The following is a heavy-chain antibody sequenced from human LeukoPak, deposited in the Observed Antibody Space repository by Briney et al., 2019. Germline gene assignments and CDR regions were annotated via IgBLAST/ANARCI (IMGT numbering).Heavy chain of an antibody. CDR1: GDTFSSYA. D-gene: IGHD3-22*01. V-gene: IGHV3-23*01. CDR3: AKELAITMIVES. J-gene: IGHJ3*01. CDR2: ISGSGGST. Sequence: GGSLRLSCAASGDTFSSYAMSWVRQAPGKGLEWVSAISGSGGSTYYADSVKGRFTISRDNSKNTLYLQMNSLRPEDTAVYYCAKELAITMIVESWGQGTMVTVSS.